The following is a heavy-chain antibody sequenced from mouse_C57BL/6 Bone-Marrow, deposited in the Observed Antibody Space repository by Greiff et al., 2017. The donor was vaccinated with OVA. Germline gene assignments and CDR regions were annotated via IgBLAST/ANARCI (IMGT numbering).Heavy chain of an antibody. Sequence: QVQLQQSGAELARPGASVKLSCKASGYTFTSYGISWVKQRTGQGLEWIGEIYPRSGNTYYNEKFKGKATLTADKSSSTAYMELRSLTSEDAAVYFWGGPGYAMDYWGQGTSVTVSS. CDR1: GYTFTSYG. CDR3: GGPGYAMDY. V-gene: IGHV1-81*01. CDR2: IYPRSGNT. J-gene: IGHJ4*01.